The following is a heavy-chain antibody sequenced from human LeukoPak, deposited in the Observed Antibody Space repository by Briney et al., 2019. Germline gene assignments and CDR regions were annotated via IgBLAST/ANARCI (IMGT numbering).Heavy chain of an antibody. J-gene: IGHJ4*02. CDR3: ARVPTVTFFDY. Sequence: SETLSLTCTVSGGSISRGSYYWSWIRQPAGKGLEWIGRIYTSGSTNYNPSLKSRVTISVDTSKNQFSLKLSSVTAADTAVYYCARVPTVTFFDYWGQGTLVTVSS. V-gene: IGHV4-61*02. D-gene: IGHD4-17*01. CDR2: IYTSGST. CDR1: GGSISRGSYY.